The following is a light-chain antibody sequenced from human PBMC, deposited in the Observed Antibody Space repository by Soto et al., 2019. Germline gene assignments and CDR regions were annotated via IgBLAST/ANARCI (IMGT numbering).Light chain of an antibody. CDR3: QQRSSWPWT. J-gene: IGKJ1*01. CDR2: GAS. V-gene: IGKV3-11*01. CDR1: QSVSNNY. Sequence: EIVLTQSPGTLSLSPGERATLSCRASQSVSNNYLAWYQQKPGQAPRLLIYGASNRATGIPARIGGSGSGTDFTLTISSLEPEDFAVYYCQQRSSWPWTFGQGTKVDIK.